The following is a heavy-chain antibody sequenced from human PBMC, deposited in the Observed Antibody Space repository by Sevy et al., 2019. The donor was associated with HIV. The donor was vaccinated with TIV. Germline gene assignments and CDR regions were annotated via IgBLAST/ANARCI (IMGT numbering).Heavy chain of an antibody. CDR3: ARDTTITMVRGVNQYYYGMDV. CDR1: GGSISSYY. V-gene: IGHV4-4*07. CDR2: IYTSGST. Sequence: SETLSLTCTVSGGSISSYYWSWIRQPAGKGLEWIGRIYTSGSTNYNPSLKSRVTMSVDTSKNQFSLKLSSVTAADTAVYYCARDTTITMVRGVNQYYYGMDVWGQGTTVTVSS. D-gene: IGHD3-10*01. J-gene: IGHJ6*02.